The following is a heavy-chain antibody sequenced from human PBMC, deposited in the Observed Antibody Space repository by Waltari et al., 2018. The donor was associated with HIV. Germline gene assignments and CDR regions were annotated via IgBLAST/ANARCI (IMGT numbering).Heavy chain of an antibody. V-gene: IGHV1-69*01. CDR3: ARDADYYGSGSYFCAFDI. J-gene: IGHJ3*02. CDR2: IIPIFGTA. D-gene: IGHD3-10*01. Sequence: GQGLEWMGGIIPIFGTANYAQKFQGRVTITADESTSTAYMELSSLRYEDTAVYYCARDADYYGSGSYFCAFDIWGQGTMVTVSS.